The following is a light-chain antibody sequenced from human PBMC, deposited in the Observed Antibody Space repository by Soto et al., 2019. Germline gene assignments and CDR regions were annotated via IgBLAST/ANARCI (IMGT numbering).Light chain of an antibody. CDR1: QGISTY. J-gene: IGKJ1*01. V-gene: IGKV1-16*01. CDR3: QQYYRYPWM. CDR2: SAS. Sequence: DLQMTQSPSSLSASIGDRVTITCRASQGISTYLGWYQQKPGKVPKSLIYSASNLQSGVPSRFSASGSGTEFTLTITDMHPDDFATYYCQQYYRYPWMFGQGTKVEIK.